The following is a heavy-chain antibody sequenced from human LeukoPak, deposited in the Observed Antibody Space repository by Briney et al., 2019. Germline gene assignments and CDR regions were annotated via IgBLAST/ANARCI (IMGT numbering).Heavy chain of an antibody. V-gene: IGHV4-4*02. Sequence: SGTLSLTCAVSGGSISSSNWWSWVRQPPGKGLEWIGYIYHSGSTYYNPSLKSRVTISVDRSKNQFSLKLSSVTAADTAVYYCARFSAARHAFDIWGQGTMVTVSS. D-gene: IGHD6-6*01. CDR2: IYHSGST. CDR3: ARFSAARHAFDI. J-gene: IGHJ3*02. CDR1: GGSISSSNW.